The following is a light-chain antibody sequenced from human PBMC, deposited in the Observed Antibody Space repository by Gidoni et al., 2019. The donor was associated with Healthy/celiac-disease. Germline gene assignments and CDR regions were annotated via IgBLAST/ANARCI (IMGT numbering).Light chain of an antibody. CDR1: QSINSN. V-gene: IGKV3-15*01. Sequence: EIVMTQSPATLSTSPGERATLSCRASQSINSNVAWYQQKPGQAPRLLIYGSSTRATGIPARFSGSGSGTEFTLTISGLQSEDFALYYCQQYNNWPRTFGQGTKLEIK. CDR3: QQYNNWPRT. CDR2: GSS. J-gene: IGKJ2*01.